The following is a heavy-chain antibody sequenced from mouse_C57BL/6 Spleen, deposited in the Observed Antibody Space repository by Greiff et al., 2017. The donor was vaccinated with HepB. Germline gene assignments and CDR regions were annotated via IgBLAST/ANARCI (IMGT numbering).Heavy chain of an antibody. V-gene: IGHV1-66*01. J-gene: IGHJ1*03. CDR2: IYPGSGNT. D-gene: IGHD2-12*01. Sequence: QVQLKESGPELVKPGASVKISCKASGYSFTSYYIHWVKQRPGQGLEWIGWIYPGSGNTKYNEKFKGKATLTADTSSSTAYMQLSSLTSEDSAVYYCARGDSFYWYFDVWGTGTTVTVSS. CDR3: ARGDSFYWYFDV. CDR1: GYSFTSYY.